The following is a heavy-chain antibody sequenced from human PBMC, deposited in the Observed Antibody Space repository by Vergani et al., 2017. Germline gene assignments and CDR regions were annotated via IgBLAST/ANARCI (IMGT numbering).Heavy chain of an antibody. CDR1: GGSISSGSYY. Sequence: QVQLQESGPGLVKPSQTLSLTCSVSGGSISSGSYYWSWIRQPAGKGLEWIGRMHTTGTTNYNPSLKSRATISVDTSKNQFPLNLSSVTAADTAVYYCAREATRSWDWGQGTLVTVSS. CDR3: AREATRSWD. D-gene: IGHD1-26*01. V-gene: IGHV4-61*02. CDR2: MHTTGTT. J-gene: IGHJ4*02.